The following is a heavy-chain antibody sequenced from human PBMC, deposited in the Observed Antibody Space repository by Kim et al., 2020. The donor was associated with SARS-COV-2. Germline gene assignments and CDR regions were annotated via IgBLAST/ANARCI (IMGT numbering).Heavy chain of an antibody. CDR2: IYYSGST. CDR3: ARTERSMIVSWGGFDY. D-gene: IGHD3-22*01. V-gene: IGHV4-59*01. CDR1: GGSISSYY. Sequence: SETLSLTCTVSGGSISSYYWSWIRQPPGKGLEWIGYIYYSGSTNYNPSLKSRVTISVDTSKNQFSLKLSSVTAADTAVYYCARTERSMIVSWGGFDYWGQGTLVTVSS. J-gene: IGHJ4*02.